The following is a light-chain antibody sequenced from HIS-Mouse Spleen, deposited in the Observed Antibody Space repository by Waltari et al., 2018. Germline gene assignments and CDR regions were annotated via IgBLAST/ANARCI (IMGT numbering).Light chain of an antibody. V-gene: IGKV1-5*03. Sequence: DIQMTQSPSTLSASVGDIVTITCRASQSISSWLAWYQQKPGKAPKLLIYKASSLESGVPSRFSGSGSGTEFTLTNSSLQPDDFATYYCQQYNSYSMYTFGQGTKLEIK. CDR2: KAS. CDR1: QSISSW. J-gene: IGKJ2*01. CDR3: QQYNSYSMYT.